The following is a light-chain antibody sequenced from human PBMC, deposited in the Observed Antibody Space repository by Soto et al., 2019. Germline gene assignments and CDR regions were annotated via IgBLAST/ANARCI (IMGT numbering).Light chain of an antibody. CDR2: EGT. CDR1: SSDVGRYNL. CDR3: CSYAGSDTFVI. J-gene: IGLJ2*01. V-gene: IGLV2-23*03. Sequence: QSALTQPASVSGSPGQPITISCTGTSSDVGRYNLVSWYQQHPGKAPKLIIYEGTKRPSGVSNRFSGSKSGATASLTISGLQAEDEADYYCCSYAGSDTFVIFGGGTKVTVL.